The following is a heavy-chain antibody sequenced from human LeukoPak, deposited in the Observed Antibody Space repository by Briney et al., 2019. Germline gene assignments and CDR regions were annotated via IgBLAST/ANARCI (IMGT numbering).Heavy chain of an antibody. V-gene: IGHV3-66*03. CDR2: IYSSGSK. D-gene: IGHD6-13*01. Sequence: GWAVRVSCVSSLFTVSSNYMNGVGPPGRKGVEWVSVIYSSGSKYYVESVKGRFTISRDNSKNTLYLQMNSLRVEDTGVYYCARDGSGTSSFGYWGQGTLVTVSS. J-gene: IGHJ4*02. CDR3: ARDGSGTSSFGY. CDR1: LFTVSSNY.